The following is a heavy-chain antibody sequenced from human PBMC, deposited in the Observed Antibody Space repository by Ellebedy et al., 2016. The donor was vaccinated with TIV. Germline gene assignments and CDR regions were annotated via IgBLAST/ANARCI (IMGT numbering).Heavy chain of an antibody. J-gene: IGHJ2*01. Sequence: PGGSLRLSCHVSGYIFTNYWIGWVRHRPGEGLEWMGITYPGDSDTRYSPSFQGQVTVSADKSINTAYLQWGGLKASDTAIYYCARLMAAIPGTRHLGWYFDVWGRGTLVTVSS. CDR3: ARLMAAIPGTRHLGWYFDV. CDR1: GYIFTNYW. V-gene: IGHV5-51*01. CDR2: TYPGDSDT. D-gene: IGHD1-1*01.